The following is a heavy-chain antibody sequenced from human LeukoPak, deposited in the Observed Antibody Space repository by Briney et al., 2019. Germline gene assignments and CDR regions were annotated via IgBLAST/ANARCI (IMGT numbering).Heavy chain of an antibody. J-gene: IGHJ6*03. CDR1: DVSFSGYY. CDR3: ARGRGWFGGRVSYYYYYMDV. Sequence: PSDTLSLTCAVYDVSFSGYYWSWIRQPPGKGLEWIGEINQSGSTNYNPSLKSRVTISVDTSKNQFSLKLSSVTAADTAVYYCARGRGWFGGRVSYYYYYMDVWGKGTTATVSS. CDR2: INQSGST. V-gene: IGHV4-34*01. D-gene: IGHD3-10*01.